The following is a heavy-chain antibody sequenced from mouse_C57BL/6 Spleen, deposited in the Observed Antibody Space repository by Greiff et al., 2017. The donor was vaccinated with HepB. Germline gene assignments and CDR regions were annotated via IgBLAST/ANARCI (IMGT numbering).Heavy chain of an antibody. CDR3: AREAHYYGSSFAMDY. Sequence: DVHLVESGGGLVKPGGSLKLSCAASGFTFSSYAMSWVRQTPEKRLEWVATISDGGSYTYYPDNVKGRFTISRDNAKNNLYLQMSHLKSEDTAMYYCAREAHYYGSSFAMDYWGQGTSVTVSS. CDR1: GFTFSSYA. CDR2: ISDGGSYT. V-gene: IGHV5-4*01. D-gene: IGHD1-1*01. J-gene: IGHJ4*01.